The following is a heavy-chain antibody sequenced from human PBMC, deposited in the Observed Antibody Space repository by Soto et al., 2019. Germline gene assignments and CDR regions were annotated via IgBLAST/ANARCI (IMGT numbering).Heavy chain of an antibody. D-gene: IGHD3-22*01. Sequence: QITLKESGPTLVKPTQTLTLTCTFSGFSLSTSGVGVGWIRQPPGKALEWLALIYWDDDKRYSPSLKSRLTITKDTSKNQVVLTMTTMDPVDTATYYCAHRRDYYDSSGYYSTGGMDVWGQGTTVTVSS. CDR3: AHRRDYYDSSGYYSTGGMDV. J-gene: IGHJ6*02. CDR1: GFSLSTSGVG. CDR2: IYWDDDK. V-gene: IGHV2-5*02.